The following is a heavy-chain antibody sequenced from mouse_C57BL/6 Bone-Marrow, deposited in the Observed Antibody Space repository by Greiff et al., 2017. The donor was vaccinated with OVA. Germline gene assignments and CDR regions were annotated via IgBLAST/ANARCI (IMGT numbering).Heavy chain of an antibody. CDR1: GYTFTSYW. CDR3: ARVGGYGNPRLFAY. CDR2: IDPSDSET. D-gene: IGHD2-1*01. V-gene: IGHV1-52*01. Sequence: QVQLKQPGAELVRPGSSVKLSCKASGYTFTSYWMHWVKQRPIQGLEWIGNIDPSDSETHYNQKFKDKATLTVDKSSSTAYMQLSSLTSEDSAVYYCARVGGYGNPRLFAYWGQGTLVTVSA. J-gene: IGHJ3*01.